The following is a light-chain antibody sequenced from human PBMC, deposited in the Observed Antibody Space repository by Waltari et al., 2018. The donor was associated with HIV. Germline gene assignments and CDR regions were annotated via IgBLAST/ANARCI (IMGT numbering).Light chain of an antibody. J-gene: IGLJ2*01. V-gene: IGLV1-44*01. CDR3: AAWDDSLIGVI. CDR2: TNV. CDR1: SSNIGSHS. Sequence: QSVLTQPPSASGTPGQRVTISCSGSSSNIGSHSVNWYQQLPGTAPKLLIYTNVQRPSGVPDRCSGSKSGTSASLAITGLQAKEEADYYCAAWDDSLIGVIFGGGTKLTVL.